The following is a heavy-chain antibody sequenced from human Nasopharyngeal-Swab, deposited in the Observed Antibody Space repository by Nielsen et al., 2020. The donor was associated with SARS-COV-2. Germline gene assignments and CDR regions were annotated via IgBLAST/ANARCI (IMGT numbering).Heavy chain of an antibody. D-gene: IGHD2-2*01. CDR2: VKQDGSEK. V-gene: IGHV3-7*01. Sequence: WVRQPPGKGLEWVASVKQDGSEKYSVDSVRGRFTISRDNTKNSVYLQMNNLRAEDTAVYYCAREICTRITCFDCGMDVWGQGTTVTVSS. J-gene: IGHJ6*02. CDR3: AREICTRITCFDCGMDV.